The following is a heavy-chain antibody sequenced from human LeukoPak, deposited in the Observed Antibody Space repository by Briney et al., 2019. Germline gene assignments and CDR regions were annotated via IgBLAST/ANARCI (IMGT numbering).Heavy chain of an antibody. J-gene: IGHJ3*01. D-gene: IGHD3-22*01. CDR3: AREKTAYYYDRSGFPEGAFDV. V-gene: IGHV4-31*03. CDR2: VYYSGST. CDR1: GSSISSGGEY. Sequence: SETLSLTCTVSGSSISSGGEYWSWLRHLPGKGLEWIGYVYYSGSTYYNPSLKSRITMSVDTTENQFSLKLTSVTAADTAVYYCAREKTAYYYDRSGFPEGAFDVWGQGTMVTVSS.